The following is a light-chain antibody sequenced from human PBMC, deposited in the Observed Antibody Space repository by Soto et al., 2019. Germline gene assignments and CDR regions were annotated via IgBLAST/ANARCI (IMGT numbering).Light chain of an antibody. CDR3: CSYAGSYTYV. V-gene: IGLV2-11*01. J-gene: IGLJ1*01. Sequence: QSVLTHPRSVSGSPGQSVTISCTGTSSDIGDYNYVSWYQQHPGKAPKLMIYDVSKRPSGVPDRFSGSKSGNTASLTISGLQAEDEADYYCCSYAGSYTYVFGTGTKVTVL. CDR2: DVS. CDR1: SSDIGDYNY.